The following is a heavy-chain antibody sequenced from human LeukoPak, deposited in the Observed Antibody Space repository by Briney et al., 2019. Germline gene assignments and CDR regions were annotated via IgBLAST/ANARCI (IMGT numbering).Heavy chain of an antibody. V-gene: IGHV3-7*01. CDR1: EFIFSNYW. D-gene: IGHD5-24*01. CDR3: ARRGYTFDY. CDR2: IKPDGSEK. Sequence: GGSLRLSCAASEFIFSNYWMSWVRQAPGKGLEWVANIKPDGSEKNYVDSVRGRFTISRDNAKSSEFLQMNSLRAEDTAVYYCARRGYTFDYWGLGTLVTVSS. J-gene: IGHJ4*02.